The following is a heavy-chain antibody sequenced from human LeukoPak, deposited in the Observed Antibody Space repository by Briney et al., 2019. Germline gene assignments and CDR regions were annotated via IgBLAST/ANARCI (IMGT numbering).Heavy chain of an antibody. CDR3: ARVQNPIDYDFWSGYYSRFYYYGMDV. Sequence: SETLSLTCAVYGGSFSGYYWSWIRQPPGKGLEWIGEINHSGSTNYNPSLKGRVTISVDTSKNQFSLKLSSVTAADTAVYYCARVQNPIDYDFWSGYYSRFYYYGMDVWGQGTTVTVSS. J-gene: IGHJ6*02. D-gene: IGHD3-3*01. V-gene: IGHV4-34*01. CDR2: INHSGST. CDR1: GGSFSGYY.